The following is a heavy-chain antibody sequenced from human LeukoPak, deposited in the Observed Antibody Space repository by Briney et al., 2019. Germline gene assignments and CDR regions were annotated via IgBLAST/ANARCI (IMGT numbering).Heavy chain of an antibody. Sequence: GGSLRLSCVASGFTYSQNGMHWVRQAPGKGLEWVAFIQYDGNTIFYADSVKGRFTISRDNAKNSLYLQMNSLRAEDTAVYYCAELGITMIGGVWGKGTTVTISS. J-gene: IGHJ6*04. CDR3: AELGITMIGGV. CDR1: GFTYSQNG. CDR2: IQYDGNTI. D-gene: IGHD3-10*02. V-gene: IGHV3-30*02.